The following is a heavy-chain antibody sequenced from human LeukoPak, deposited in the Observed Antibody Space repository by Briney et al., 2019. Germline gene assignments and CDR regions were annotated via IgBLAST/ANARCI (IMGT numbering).Heavy chain of an antibody. Sequence: PSQTLSLTCTVSGGSISSGSYYWSWIRQPAGKGLEWIGRIYTSGSTNYNPSLKSRVTISVDTSKNQFSLKLSSVTAADTAVYYCASSSSHYFDYWGQGTLVTVSS. D-gene: IGHD6-6*01. CDR1: GGSISSGSYY. J-gene: IGHJ4*02. CDR3: ASSSSHYFDY. V-gene: IGHV4-61*02. CDR2: IYTSGST.